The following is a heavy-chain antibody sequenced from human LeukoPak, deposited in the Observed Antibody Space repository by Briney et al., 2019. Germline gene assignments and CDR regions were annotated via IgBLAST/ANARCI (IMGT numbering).Heavy chain of an antibody. CDR3: ARHAGYMITFDVYFDY. J-gene: IGHJ4*02. CDR1: GGSISSYY. D-gene: IGHD3-16*01. V-gene: IGHV4-59*08. CDR2: IYYSGST. Sequence: SETLSLTCTVSGGSISSYYWSWIRQPPGKGLEWIGYIYYSGSTNYNPSLKSRVTISVDTSKNQSSLKLSSVTAADTAVYYCARHAGYMITFDVYFDYWGQGTLVTVSS.